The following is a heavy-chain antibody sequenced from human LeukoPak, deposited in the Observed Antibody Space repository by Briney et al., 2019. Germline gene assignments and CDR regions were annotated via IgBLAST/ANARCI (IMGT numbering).Heavy chain of an antibody. CDR2: IYYSGST. Sequence: PSETLSLTCTVSGGSISSSSYYWGWIRQPPGTGLEWIGSIYYSGSTYYNPSLKSRVTISVDTSKNQFSLKLSSVTAADTAVYYCARDGMTTVTNDYWGQGTLVTVSS. CDR1: GGSISSSSYY. V-gene: IGHV4-39*07. D-gene: IGHD4-11*01. CDR3: ARDGMTTVTNDY. J-gene: IGHJ4*02.